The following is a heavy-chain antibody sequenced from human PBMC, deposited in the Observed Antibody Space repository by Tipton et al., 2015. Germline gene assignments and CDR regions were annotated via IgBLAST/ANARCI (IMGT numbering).Heavy chain of an antibody. CDR2: ISSSGNTI. V-gene: IGHV3-11*01. CDR1: GFTFSDYY. Sequence: QLVQSGGALVKPGGSLRLSCAASGFTFSDYYMSWIRQAPGKGLEWISYISSSGNTIYYADSVKGRFTISRDNAKNSLYLQMNSLRAEDTAVYYCARDRVNWNAKDYWGQGTLVTVSS. CDR3: ARDRVNWNAKDY. J-gene: IGHJ4*02. D-gene: IGHD1-1*01.